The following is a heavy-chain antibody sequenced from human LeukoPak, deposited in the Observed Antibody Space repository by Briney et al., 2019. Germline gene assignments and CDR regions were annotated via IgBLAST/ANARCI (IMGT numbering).Heavy chain of an antibody. V-gene: IGHV4-61*02. CDR1: GGSISSGNYY. D-gene: IGHD3-16*02. CDR3: ARGPVSEVILEGWFDP. J-gene: IGHJ5*02. CDR2: IYTSGTT. Sequence: SQTLSLTCTVSGGSISSGNYYWSWIRQPAGKGLEWIGRIYTSGTTNYNPSLKSRVTMSVDTSKNQFSLNLSSVTAADTAVYFCARGPVSEVILEGWFDPWGQGTLVTVSS.